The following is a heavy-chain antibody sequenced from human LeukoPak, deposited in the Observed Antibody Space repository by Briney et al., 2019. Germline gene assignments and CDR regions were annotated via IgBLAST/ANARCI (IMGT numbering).Heavy chain of an antibody. CDR1: GFPFSSYS. J-gene: IGHJ4*02. D-gene: IGHD6-19*01. CDR3: AREPGIAVAGLLTELDY. Sequence: PGGSLRLSCAASGFPFSSYSMNWVRQAPGKGLEWVSSISSSSSYIYYADSVKGRFTISRDNAKNSLYLQMNSLRAEDTAVYYCAREPGIAVAGLLTELDYWGQGTLVTVSS. CDR2: ISSSSSYI. V-gene: IGHV3-21*01.